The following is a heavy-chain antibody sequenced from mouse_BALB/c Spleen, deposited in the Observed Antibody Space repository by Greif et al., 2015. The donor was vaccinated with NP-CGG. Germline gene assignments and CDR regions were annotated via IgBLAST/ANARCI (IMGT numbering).Heavy chain of an antibody. CDR2: INPGSGGT. CDR3: ARRIRAMDY. J-gene: IGHJ4*01. D-gene: IGHD1-1*01. V-gene: IGHV1-54*01. CDR1: GYAFTNYL. Sequence: VKLQESGAELVRPGTSVKVSCRASGYAFTNYLIEWVKQRPGQGLEWIGVINPGSGGTNYNEKFKGKATLTADKSSSTAYMQLSSLTSDDSAVYFCARRIRAMDYWGQGTSVTVSS.